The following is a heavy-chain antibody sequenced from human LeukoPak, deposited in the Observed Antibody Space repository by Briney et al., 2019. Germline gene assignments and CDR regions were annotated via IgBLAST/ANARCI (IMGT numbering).Heavy chain of an antibody. CDR1: GFICNNFE. Sequence: GGSLRLSCTVSGFICNNFEMNWVRQAPGKGLEWLAVFSYDGSEIHYADSVKGRFTISKDNSKNTLYLQMNSLRVEDTGLYYCVKEQSSGWYRVADHWGRGTLVIVSS. D-gene: IGHD6-19*01. CDR2: FSYDGSEI. CDR3: VKEQSSGWYRVADH. V-gene: IGHV3-30*18. J-gene: IGHJ4*02.